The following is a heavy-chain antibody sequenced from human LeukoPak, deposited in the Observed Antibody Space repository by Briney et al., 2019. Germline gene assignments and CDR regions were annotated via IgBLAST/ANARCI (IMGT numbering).Heavy chain of an antibody. CDR1: GYTFTSYD. V-gene: IGHV1-8*01. D-gene: IGHD2-2*01. J-gene: IGHJ6*03. Sequence: ASVKVSRKASGYTFTSYDINWVRQATGQGLEWMGWMNPNSGNTGYAQKFQGRVTMTRNTSISTAYMELSSLRSEDTAVYYCARVGVGDIVVVPAAINYYYYYYMDVWGKGTTVTVSS. CDR3: ARVGVGDIVVVPAAINYYYYYYMDV. CDR2: MNPNSGNT.